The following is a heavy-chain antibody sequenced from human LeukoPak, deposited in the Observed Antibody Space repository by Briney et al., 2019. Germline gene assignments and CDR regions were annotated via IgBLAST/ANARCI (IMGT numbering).Heavy chain of an antibody. Sequence: GGSLRLSCAASVFTFSTYGMHWVRQAPGKGLEWVSFIRYVGINKYYADSVKGRFTISRDNSKNTLYLQMNSLRAEDTAVYYCAKSNRPVIAMVVLDYWGQGTLVTVSS. J-gene: IGHJ4*02. D-gene: IGHD2-21*01. V-gene: IGHV3-30*02. CDR2: IRYVGINK. CDR3: AKSNRPVIAMVVLDY. CDR1: VFTFSTYG.